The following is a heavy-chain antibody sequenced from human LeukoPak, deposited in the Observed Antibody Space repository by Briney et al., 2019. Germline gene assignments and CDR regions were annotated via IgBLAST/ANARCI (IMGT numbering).Heavy chain of an antibody. CDR3: ARGQRRLQDY. Sequence: SETLSLTCSVSGGSISSGAYYWGWIRQPPGKGLEWIGSLHYSGSTNYNPSLKSRVTISLDTSKSQISLKLSSVTAADTAVYYCARGQRRLQDYWGQGTLVTVSS. CDR1: GGSISSGAYY. V-gene: IGHV4-39*07. CDR2: LHYSGST. J-gene: IGHJ4*02.